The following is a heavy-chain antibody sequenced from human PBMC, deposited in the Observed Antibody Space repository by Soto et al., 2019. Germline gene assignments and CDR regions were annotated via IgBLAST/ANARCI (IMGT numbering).Heavy chain of an antibody. CDR3: ARTQHYYDSSGYYLFDY. J-gene: IGHJ4*02. D-gene: IGHD3-22*01. Sequence: SGPTLVNPTQTLTLTCTFSGFSLSTSGVYVSWIRQPLGKALEWLALIDWDDDKYYSTSLKTRLTISKDTSKNQVVLTMTNMDPVDTATYYCARTQHYYDSSGYYLFDYWGQGTLVTVSS. V-gene: IGHV2-70*01. CDR1: GFSLSTSGVY. CDR2: IDWDDDK.